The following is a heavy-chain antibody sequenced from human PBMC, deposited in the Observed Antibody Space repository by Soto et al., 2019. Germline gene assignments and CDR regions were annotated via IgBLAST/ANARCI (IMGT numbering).Heavy chain of an antibody. J-gene: IGHJ4*02. D-gene: IGHD4-17*01. CDR3: ATLVTTFDY. CDR1: GGSISSSSYY. V-gene: IGHV4-39*01. Sequence: SETLSLTCTVSGGSISSSSYYWGWIRQPPGKGLEWIGSIYYSGSTYYNPSLKSRVTISVDTSKNQFSLKLSSVTAADTAVYYCATLVTTFDYWGQGTLVTVSS. CDR2: IYYSGST.